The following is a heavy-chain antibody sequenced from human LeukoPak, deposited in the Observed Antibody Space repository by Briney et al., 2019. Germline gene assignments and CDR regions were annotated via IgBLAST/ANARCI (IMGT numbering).Heavy chain of an antibody. CDR2: LYYSGST. J-gene: IGHJ4*02. CDR3: ARARLGAPYMDYYFDY. V-gene: IGHV4-59*01. CDR1: GGSFSGYY. D-gene: IGHD1-26*01. Sequence: SETLSLTCAVYGGSFSGYYWSWIRQPPGKGLEWIAYLYYSGSTTYNPSLKSRVTISVDTSKNQFSLKLSSVTAADTAVYYCARARLGAPYMDYYFDYWGQGTLVTVSS.